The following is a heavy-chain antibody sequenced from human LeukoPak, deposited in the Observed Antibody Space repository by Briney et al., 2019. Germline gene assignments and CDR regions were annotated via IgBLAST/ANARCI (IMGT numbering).Heavy chain of an antibody. V-gene: IGHV3-7*01. D-gene: IGHD6-19*01. CDR2: IKQDGSEK. Sequence: GGSLRLSCAASGFTFSSYWMSWDRQAPGKGLEWVANIKQDGSEKYYVDSVKGRFTISRDNAKNSLYLQMNSLRAEDTAVYYCARLGSGWADAFDIWGQGTMVTVSS. J-gene: IGHJ3*02. CDR3: ARLGSGWADAFDI. CDR1: GFTFSSYW.